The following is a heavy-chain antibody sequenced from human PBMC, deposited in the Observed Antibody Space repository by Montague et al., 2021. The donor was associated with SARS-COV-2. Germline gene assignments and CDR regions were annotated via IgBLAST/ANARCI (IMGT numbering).Heavy chain of an antibody. J-gene: IGHJ3*02. Sequence: SETLSLTCTVSGGSISSYYWSWIRQPPGKGVEWIGYIYYSGSTNYNPSLKSRVAISVDTSKHQFSLKLSSVTAADTAVYYCARTTGEIAGDAFDIWGQGTMVTVSS. V-gene: IGHV4-59*01. D-gene: IGHD1-14*01. CDR2: IYYSGST. CDR3: ARTTGEIAGDAFDI. CDR1: GGSISSYY.